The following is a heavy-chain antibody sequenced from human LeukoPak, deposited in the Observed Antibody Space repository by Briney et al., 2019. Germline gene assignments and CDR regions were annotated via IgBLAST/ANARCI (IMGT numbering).Heavy chain of an antibody. CDR2: ISSSSSYI. D-gene: IGHD5-18*01. CDR3: ARTFYTDVDTALLTSLDY. V-gene: IGHV3-21*01. Sequence: GRSLRLSCAASGFTFSGYSMNWVRQAPGKGLEWVSSISSSSSYIYYADSVKGRFTISRDNAKNSLYLQMNSLRAEDTAVFYCARTFYTDVDTALLTSLDYWGQGTLVTVSS. CDR1: GFTFSGYS. J-gene: IGHJ4*02.